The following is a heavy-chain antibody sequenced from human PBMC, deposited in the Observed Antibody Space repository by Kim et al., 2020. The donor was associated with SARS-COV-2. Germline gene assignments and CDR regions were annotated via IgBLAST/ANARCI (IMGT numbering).Heavy chain of an antibody. CDR2: INPSGGST. Sequence: ASVKVSCKASGYTFTSYYMHWVRQAPGQGLEWMGIINPSGGSTSYAQKFQGRVTMTRDTSTSTVYMELSSLRSEDTAVYYCARTMTSQDYYYGMDVWGQGTTVTVSS. CDR1: GYTFTSYY. CDR3: ARTMTSQDYYYGMDV. J-gene: IGHJ6*02. V-gene: IGHV1-46*01.